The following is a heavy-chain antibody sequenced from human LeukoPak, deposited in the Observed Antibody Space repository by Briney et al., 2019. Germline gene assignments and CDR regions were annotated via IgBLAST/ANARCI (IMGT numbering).Heavy chain of an antibody. CDR3: ARQAAYGENGIAY. D-gene: IGHD4-17*01. V-gene: IGHV3-74*01. CDR2: INPDGRST. J-gene: IGHJ4*02. Sequence: PGGSLRLSCAASGFVFSNYWMHWVRQAPGKRPVWVSRINPDGRSTNYADSVKGRFTISRDNAKTTVYLQMNSLRAEDTAIYYCARQAAYGENGIAYWGQGTLVTVSS. CDR1: GFVFSNYW.